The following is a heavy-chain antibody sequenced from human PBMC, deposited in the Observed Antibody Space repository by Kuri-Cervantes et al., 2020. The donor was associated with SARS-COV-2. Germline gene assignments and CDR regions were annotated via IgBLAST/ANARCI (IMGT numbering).Heavy chain of an antibody. CDR1: GFRFSSYD. Sequence: GGSLRLSCAGYGFRFSSYDMHWVRQAPGKGLEWVSFISSDGKKKDYADSVKGRFTISRDNSKNTLYLQMNSLRAEDTAVYYCAKDMAAAQTLGGMDVWGQGTTVTVSS. V-gene: IGHV3-30*18. D-gene: IGHD6-13*01. CDR2: ISSDGKKK. CDR3: AKDMAAAQTLGGMDV. J-gene: IGHJ6*02.